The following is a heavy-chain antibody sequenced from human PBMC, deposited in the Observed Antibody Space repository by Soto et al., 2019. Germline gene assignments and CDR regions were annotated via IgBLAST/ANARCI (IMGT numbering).Heavy chain of an antibody. D-gene: IGHD5-12*01. J-gene: IGHJ4*02. CDR2: VNKDGRTT. V-gene: IGHV3-7*04. CDR1: GFTFSNYY. CDR3: VRDIGYGDH. Sequence: EVQLLDSGGDLVQPGGSLRLSCAASGFTFSNYYMTWVRQAPGKGLEWVASVNKDGRTTYYVDSVKGRFTISRDNANNSVYLPLCCLRAEDTAVHYCVRDIGYGDHWGQGTLVTVSS.